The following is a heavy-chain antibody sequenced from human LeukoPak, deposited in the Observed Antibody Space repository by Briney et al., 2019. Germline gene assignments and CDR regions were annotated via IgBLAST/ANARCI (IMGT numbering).Heavy chain of an antibody. CDR1: GFTFSTYA. Sequence: PGGSLRLSCTASGFTFSTYAMSWVRQAPGKGLEWFSAITGGGDDTYYADSVKGRFTTSRDNSKNTLYLQMNSLRVEDTAVYYCAKGSSSSRPYYFDYWGQGALVTVSS. CDR3: AKGSSSSRPYYFDY. J-gene: IGHJ4*02. V-gene: IGHV3-23*01. D-gene: IGHD6-6*01. CDR2: ITGGGDDT.